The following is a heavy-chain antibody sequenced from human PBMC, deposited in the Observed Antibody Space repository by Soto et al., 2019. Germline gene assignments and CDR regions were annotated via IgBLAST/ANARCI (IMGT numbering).Heavy chain of an antibody. V-gene: IGHV4-59*01. CDR3: ARASISAPDAFDI. D-gene: IGHD3-3*01. CDR2: IYYSGST. CDR1: GGSISSYY. J-gene: IGHJ3*02. Sequence: PSETLSLTCTVSGGSISSYYWSWIRQPPGKGLEWIGYIYYSGSTNYNPSLKSRVTISVDTSKNQFSLKLSSVTAADTAVYYCARASISAPDAFDIWGQGTMVTVSS.